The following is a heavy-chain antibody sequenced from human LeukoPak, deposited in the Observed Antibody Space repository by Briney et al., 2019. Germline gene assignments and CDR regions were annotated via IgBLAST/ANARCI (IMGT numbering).Heavy chain of an antibody. D-gene: IGHD4-23*01. CDR2: ISGSGGST. V-gene: IGHV3-23*01. CDR3: AKEGNSDSFDY. J-gene: IGHJ4*02. Sequence: GGSLRLSCAASGFTFSDYYMSWIRQAPGKGLEWVPAISGSGGSTYYADSVKGRFTISRDNSKNTLYLQMNSLRAEDTAVYYCAKEGNSDSFDYWGQGTLVTVSS. CDR1: GFTFSDYY.